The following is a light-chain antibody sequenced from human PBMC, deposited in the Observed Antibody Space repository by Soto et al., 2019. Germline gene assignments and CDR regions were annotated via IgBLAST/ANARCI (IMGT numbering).Light chain of an antibody. V-gene: IGKV3-20*01. J-gene: IGKJ5*01. Sequence: EIVLTQSPGTLSLSPGERVTLSCRASQSVGTSYLAWYQQKPGQAPRLLIYGASSRATGIPDRFSGSGSEKDFTLTISRLEPEDFAVYYCQQYGSALITFGQGTRLEIK. CDR2: GAS. CDR3: QQYGSALIT. CDR1: QSVGTSY.